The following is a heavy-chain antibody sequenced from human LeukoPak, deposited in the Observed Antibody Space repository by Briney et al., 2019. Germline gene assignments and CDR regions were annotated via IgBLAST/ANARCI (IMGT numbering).Heavy chain of an antibody. Sequence: PGGSLRLSCEASGFTFDDYAMSWVRQAPGKGLEWVSGINWNGDNTNYADSLKGRFTISRDNAKNSLYLQMNSLRAEDTALYYCARGSTHYDVLTGYHYYFDYWGQGTLVTVSS. CDR2: INWNGDNT. CDR3: ARGSTHYDVLTGYHYYFDY. J-gene: IGHJ4*02. CDR1: GFTFDDYA. V-gene: IGHV3-20*04. D-gene: IGHD3-9*01.